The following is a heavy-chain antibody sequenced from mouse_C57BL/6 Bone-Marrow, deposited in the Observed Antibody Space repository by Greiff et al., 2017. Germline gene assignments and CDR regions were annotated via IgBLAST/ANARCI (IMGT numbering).Heavy chain of an antibody. V-gene: IGHV5-6*01. CDR1: GFTFSSYG. CDR2: ISSGGSYT. D-gene: IGHD2-2*01. CDR3: ARHEGGYDDIDY. Sequence: EVKLVESGGDLVKPGGSLKLSCAASGFTFSSYGMSWVRQTPDKRLEWVATISSGGSYTYYPDSVKGRFTISRDNAKNTLYLQMSSLKSEDTAMYYCARHEGGYDDIDYWGQGTTLTVSS. J-gene: IGHJ2*01.